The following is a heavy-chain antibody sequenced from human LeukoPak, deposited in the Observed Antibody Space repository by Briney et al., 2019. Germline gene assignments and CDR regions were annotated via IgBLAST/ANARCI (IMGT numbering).Heavy chain of an antibody. J-gene: IGHJ4*02. D-gene: IGHD3-10*01. Sequence: GGSLRLSCAASGFTFSSYWMHWVRQAPGKGLGWVSRINSGGSSTSYADSVKGRFTISRDNAKNTLYLQMNSLRAEDTAVYYCAREWGYYGSGSYLGFDYWGQGTLVTVSS. CDR2: INSGGSST. CDR1: GFTFSSYW. V-gene: IGHV3-74*01. CDR3: AREWGYYGSGSYLGFDY.